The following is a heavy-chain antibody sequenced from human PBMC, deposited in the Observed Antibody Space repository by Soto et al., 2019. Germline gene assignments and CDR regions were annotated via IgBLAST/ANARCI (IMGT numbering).Heavy chain of an antibody. Sequence: QVQLVQSGAEVKKPGSSVKVSCKASGGTFSSYAISWVRQAPGQGLEWMGGIIPIFGTANYAQKFQGRVTITADESTSTAYMELSSLRSEDTAVYYCARSGAEHPPYYYYGMDVWGQGTTVTVSS. CDR1: GGTFSSYA. V-gene: IGHV1-69*12. CDR2: IIPIFGTA. J-gene: IGHJ6*02. CDR3: ARSGAEHPPYYYYGMDV. D-gene: IGHD3-10*01.